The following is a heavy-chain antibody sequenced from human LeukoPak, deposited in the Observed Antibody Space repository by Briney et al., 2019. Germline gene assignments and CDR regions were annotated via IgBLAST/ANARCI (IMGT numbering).Heavy chain of an antibody. CDR3: AGRGFIAAAGYFYYAMDV. J-gene: IGHJ6*02. Sequence: GESLRLSCAASGFTVSNNYMSWVRQAPGKGLEWVSVIYSGGSTYYADSVKGRFTISRDNSNNTLYLQMNSLRAEDTAVYYCAGRGFIAAAGYFYYAMDVWGQGTTVTVSS. CDR1: GFTVSNNY. D-gene: IGHD6-13*01. V-gene: IGHV3-53*01. CDR2: IYSGGST.